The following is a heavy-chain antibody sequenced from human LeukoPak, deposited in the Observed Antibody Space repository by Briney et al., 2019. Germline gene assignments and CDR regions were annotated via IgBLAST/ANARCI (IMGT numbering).Heavy chain of an antibody. J-gene: IGHJ4*02. D-gene: IGHD5-18*01. CDR3: ARDVSSGYTYGFIDY. Sequence: PGGSLRLSCAASGFAFSSYSMHWVRQAPGKGLEWVSSISSSSSYIYYADSVKGRFTISRDHAKNSLSLQMNSLRAEDTAVYHCARDVSSGYTYGFIDYWGLGTLVTVSS. CDR1: GFAFSSYS. CDR2: ISSSSSYI. V-gene: IGHV3-21*01.